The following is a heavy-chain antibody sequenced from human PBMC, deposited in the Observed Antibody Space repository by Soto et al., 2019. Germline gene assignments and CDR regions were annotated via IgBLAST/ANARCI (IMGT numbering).Heavy chain of an antibody. J-gene: IGHJ6*02. CDR1: KFRKYG. D-gene: IGHD3-22*01. Sequence: KFRKYGMRRIIQTTEKGLEWVSAISGSGGSTYYADSVKGRFTISRDNSKNTLYLQMNSLRAEDTAVYYCVLDMANYDDSNGLSVLDFLGQGNTVTV. CDR2: ISGSGGST. CDR3: VLDMANYDDSNGLSVLDF. V-gene: IGHV3-23*01.